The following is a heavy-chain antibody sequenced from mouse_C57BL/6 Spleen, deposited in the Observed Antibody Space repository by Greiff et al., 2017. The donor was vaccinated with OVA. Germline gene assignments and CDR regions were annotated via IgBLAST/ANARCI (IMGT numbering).Heavy chain of an antibody. D-gene: IGHD2-3*01. CDR2: IYPGSGST. CDR1: GYTFTSYW. J-gene: IGHJ3*01. Sequence: QVHVKQPGAELVKPGASVKMSCKASGYTFTSYWITWVKQRPGQGLEWIGDIYPGSGSTNYNEKFKSKATLTVDTSSSTAYMQLSSLTSEDSAVYYCARWLYDGYSFAYWGQGTLVTVSA. CDR3: ARWLYDGYSFAY. V-gene: IGHV1-55*01.